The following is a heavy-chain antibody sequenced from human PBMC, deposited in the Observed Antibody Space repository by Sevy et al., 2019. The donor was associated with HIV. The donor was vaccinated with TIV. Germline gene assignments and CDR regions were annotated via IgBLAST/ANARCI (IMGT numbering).Heavy chain of an antibody. CDR1: GYTFTGYY. CDR3: TRSAAEAKNFYCGGDCYSDY. J-gene: IGHJ4*02. V-gene: IGHV1-2*02. CDR2: INPKSGGT. Sequence: ASVKVSCKASGYTFTGYYLHWVRQAPGQGLEWMGWINPKSGGTNYAPKFQGRVTMTRDTSISTASRELGRLRSDDTAVYYCTRSAAEAKNFYCGGDCYSDYWGQGTLVTVSS. D-gene: IGHD2-21*02.